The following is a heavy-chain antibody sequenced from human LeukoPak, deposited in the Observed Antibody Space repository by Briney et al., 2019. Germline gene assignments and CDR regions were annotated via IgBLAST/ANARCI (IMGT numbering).Heavy chain of an antibody. CDR1: GYTFTGYY. CDR2: INPNSGGT. V-gene: IGHV1-2*02. J-gene: IGHJ5*02. D-gene: IGHD4-17*01. CDR3: ATTVTTGPRSWFDP. Sequence: WASVKVSCKASGYTFTGYYMHWVRQAPGQGREWMGWINPNSGGTNYAQKFQGRVTMTRDTSISTAYMELSRLRSDDTAVYYCATTVTTGPRSWFDPWGQGTLVTVSS.